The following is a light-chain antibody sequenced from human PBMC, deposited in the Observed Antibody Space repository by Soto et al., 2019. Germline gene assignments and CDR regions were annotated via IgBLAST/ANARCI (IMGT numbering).Light chain of an antibody. CDR1: SSDVGGYHY. J-gene: IGLJ1*01. CDR2: EVS. V-gene: IGLV2-8*01. CDR3: SSYAGSNSYV. Sequence: QSALTQPPSASGSPGQSVTISCTGTSSDVGGYHYVSWYQQHPGKAPNLMIYEVSKRPSGVPDRFSGSKSGNTASLTVSGLQAEDEADYYCSSYAGSNSYVFGTGTKLTVL.